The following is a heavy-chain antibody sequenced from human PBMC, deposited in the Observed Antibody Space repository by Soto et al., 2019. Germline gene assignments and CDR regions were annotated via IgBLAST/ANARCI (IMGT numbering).Heavy chain of an antibody. V-gene: IGHV3-48*03. CDR3: ARNMYYDFWSGKVNYGMDV. Sequence: HPGGSLRLSCAASGFTFSSYEMNWVRQAPGTGLEWVSYISSSGSTIYYADSVKGRFTISRDNAKNSLYLQMNSLRAEDTAVYYCARNMYYDFWSGKVNYGMDVWGQGTTVTVSS. J-gene: IGHJ6*02. CDR1: GFTFSSYE. CDR2: ISSSGSTI. D-gene: IGHD3-3*01.